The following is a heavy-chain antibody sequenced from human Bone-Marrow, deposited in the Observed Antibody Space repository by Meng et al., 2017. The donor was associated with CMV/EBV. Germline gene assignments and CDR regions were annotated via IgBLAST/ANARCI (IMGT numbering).Heavy chain of an antibody. CDR1: GGSVSSGSYY. CDR2: IYYSGST. J-gene: IGHJ5*02. D-gene: IGHD5/OR15-5a*01. CDR3: ARAAGVYSWFDP. V-gene: IGHV4-30-4*08. Sequence: VSGGSVSSGSYYWSWIRQPPGKGLEWIGYIYYSGSTYYNPSLKSRVTISVDTSKNQFSLKLSSVTAADTAVYYCARAAGVYSWFDPWGQGTLVTVSS.